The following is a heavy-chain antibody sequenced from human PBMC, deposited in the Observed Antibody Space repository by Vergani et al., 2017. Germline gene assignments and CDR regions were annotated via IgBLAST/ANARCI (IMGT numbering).Heavy chain of an antibody. CDR2: ISGSGGST. Sequence: EVQLLESGGGLVQPGGSLRLSCAASGFTFSSSAMSWVRQAPGKGLEWVSAISGSGGSTYYADSVKGRFTISRDNSKNTLYLQMNSLRAEDTAVYYCARYDFWSPASWFDPWGQGTLVTVSS. CDR1: GFTFSSSA. V-gene: IGHV3-23*01. J-gene: IGHJ5*02. CDR3: ARYDFWSPASWFDP. D-gene: IGHD3-3*01.